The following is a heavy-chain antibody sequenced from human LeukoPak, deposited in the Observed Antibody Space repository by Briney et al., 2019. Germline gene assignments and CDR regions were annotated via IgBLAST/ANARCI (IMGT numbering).Heavy chain of an antibody. Sequence: GGSLRLSCAASGFTFSSYSMHWVRQAPGKGLEWVAVISYDGSNKYYADSVKGRFTISRDNSKNTLYLQMNSLRAEDTAVYYCATASSIAAPYYFDYWGQGTLVTVSS. CDR1: GFTFSSYS. V-gene: IGHV3-30*03. CDR2: ISYDGSNK. D-gene: IGHD6-6*01. J-gene: IGHJ4*02. CDR3: ATASSIAAPYYFDY.